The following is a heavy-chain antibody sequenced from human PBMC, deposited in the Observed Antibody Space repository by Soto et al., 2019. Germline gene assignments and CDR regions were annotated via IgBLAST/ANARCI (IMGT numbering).Heavy chain of an antibody. J-gene: IGHJ4*02. CDR3: ATLLRGYSYARFDY. D-gene: IGHD5-18*01. V-gene: IGHV4-34*01. CDR1: GGSFSGYY. CDR2: INHSGST. Sequence: SETLSLTCAVYGGSFSGYYWSWIRQPPGKRLEWIGEINHSGSTNYNPSLKSRVTISVDTSKNQFSLKLSSVTAADTAVYYCATLLRGYSYARFDYWGQGTLVTVSS.